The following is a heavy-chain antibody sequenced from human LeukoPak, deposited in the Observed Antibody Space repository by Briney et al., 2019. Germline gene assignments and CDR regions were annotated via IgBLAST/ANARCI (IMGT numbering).Heavy chain of an antibody. CDR2: INPNSGGT. Sequence: ASVKVSCKASGYTFTGYYMHWVRQDPGQGLEWMGWINPNSGGTNYAQKFQGRVTMTRDTSISTAYMELSRLRSDDTAVYYCARDIVMVTYWFDPWGQGTLVTVSS. V-gene: IGHV1-2*02. CDR1: GYTFTGYY. J-gene: IGHJ5*02. D-gene: IGHD5-18*01. CDR3: ARDIVMVTYWFDP.